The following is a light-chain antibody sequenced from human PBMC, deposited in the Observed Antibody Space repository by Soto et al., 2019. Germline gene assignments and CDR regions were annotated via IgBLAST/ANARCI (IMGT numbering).Light chain of an antibody. CDR1: SSNIGTGYD. V-gene: IGLV1-40*01. CDR2: ANY. Sequence: QSVLTQPPSVSGAPGQRVTISCTGSSSNIGTGYDVHWYQQVPGTAPKVLIYANYNRPSGVPERFSGSKSGTSAFLAITGLQAEDAADYYCQSYDSRLSVWVFGGGTKLTVL. CDR3: QSYDSRLSVWV. J-gene: IGLJ3*02.